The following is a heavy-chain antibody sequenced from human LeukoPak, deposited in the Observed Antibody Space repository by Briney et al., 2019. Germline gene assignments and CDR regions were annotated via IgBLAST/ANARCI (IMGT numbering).Heavy chain of an antibody. CDR3: ASTRRFTPFDI. D-gene: IGHD4-11*01. CDR1: GYTFTSYG. V-gene: IGHV1-18*01. CDR2: ISAYNGNT. J-gene: IGHJ3*02. Sequence: GASVKVSCKASGYTFTSYGISWVRQAPGQGLEWMGWISAYNGNTNYAQKPQGRVTMTTDTSTSTAYMELRSLRSDDTAVYYCASTRRFTPFDIWGQGTMVTVSS.